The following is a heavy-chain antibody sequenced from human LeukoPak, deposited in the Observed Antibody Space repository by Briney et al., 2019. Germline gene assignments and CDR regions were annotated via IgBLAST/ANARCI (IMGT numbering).Heavy chain of an antibody. CDR1: GGSFSGYY. J-gene: IGHJ4*02. CDR2: INHSGST. V-gene: IGHV4-34*01. CDR3: ARLSSQLPHDY. Sequence: PSETLSLTCAVYGGSFSGYYWSWIRQPPGKGLEWIGEINHSGSTNYNPSLKGRVTISVDTSKNQFSLKLSSVTAADTAVYYCARLSSQLPHDYWGQGTLVTVSS. D-gene: IGHD2-2*01.